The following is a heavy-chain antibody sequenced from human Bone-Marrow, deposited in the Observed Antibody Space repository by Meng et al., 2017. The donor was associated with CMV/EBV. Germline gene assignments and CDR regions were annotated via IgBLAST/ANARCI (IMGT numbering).Heavy chain of an antibody. CDR2: IIPILGIA. V-gene: IGHV1-69*10. D-gene: IGHD2-2*02. J-gene: IGHJ6*01. CDR1: GVIFNDYA. Sequence: SVKVSCKTSGVIFNDYAISWVRQAPGQGLEWMGGIIPILGIANYAQKFQGRVTITADKSTSTAYMELSSLRSEDTAVYYCARVPPLAGVVPAAIDYYYYGMAVWGQGTTVTGSS. CDR3: ARVPPLAGVVPAAIDYYYYGMAV.